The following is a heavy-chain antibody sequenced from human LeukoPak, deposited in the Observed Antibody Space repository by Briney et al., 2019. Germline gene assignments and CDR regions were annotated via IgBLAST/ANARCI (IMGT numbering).Heavy chain of an antibody. CDR1: GGSISSSSYY. CDR2: IYYSGST. V-gene: IGHV4-61*01. J-gene: IGHJ4*02. CDR3: ARDPGHSSGWQGYYFDY. Sequence: SETLSLTCTVSGGSISSSSYYWSWIRQPPGKGLEWIGYIYYSGSTNYNPSLKSRVTISVDTSKNQFSLKLSSVTAADTAVYYCARDPGHSSGWQGYYFDYWGQGTLVTVSS. D-gene: IGHD6-19*01.